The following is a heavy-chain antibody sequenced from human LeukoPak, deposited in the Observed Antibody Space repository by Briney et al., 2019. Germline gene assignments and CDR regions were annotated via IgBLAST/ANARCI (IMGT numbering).Heavy chain of an antibody. CDR1: GFTFSDYY. D-gene: IGHD3-16*02. Sequence: PGGSLRLSCAASGFTFSDYYMSWIRQAPGKGLEWVSHISSSSSYTNYADSVKGRFTISRDNAKNSLYLQMNSLRAEDTAVYYCARAYDYVWGSYRSAPSDFWGQGTLVTVSS. CDR3: ARAYDYVWGSYRSAPSDF. V-gene: IGHV3-11*06. CDR2: ISSSSSYT. J-gene: IGHJ4*02.